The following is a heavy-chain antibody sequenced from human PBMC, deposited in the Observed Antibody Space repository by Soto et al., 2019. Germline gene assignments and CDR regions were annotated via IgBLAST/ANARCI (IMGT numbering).Heavy chain of an antibody. CDR3: ARRLTQWIRDMWSVSLHYYYYMDV. V-gene: IGHV4-34*01. CDR2: INHSGST. Sequence: SETLSLTCAVYGGSFSGYYWSWIRQPPGKGLEWIGEINHSGSTNYNPSLKSRVTISVDTSKNQFSLKLSSVTAADTAVYYCARRLTQWIRDMWSVSLHYYYYMDVWGKGTTVTVSS. CDR1: GGSFSGYY. J-gene: IGHJ6*03. D-gene: IGHD2-15*01.